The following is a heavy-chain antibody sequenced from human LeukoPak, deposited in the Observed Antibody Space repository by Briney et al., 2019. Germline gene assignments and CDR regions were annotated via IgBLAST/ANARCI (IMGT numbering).Heavy chain of an antibody. Sequence: GGSLRLSCAASGFTFSSHWMSWVRQAPGKGLEWVANIKQDGSEKYYVNSVKGRFTISRDNAKNSLYLQMNSLRAEDTAVYYCARERMGSSGRFDSWGQGTLVTVSS. J-gene: IGHJ4*02. CDR2: IKQDGSEK. D-gene: IGHD6-19*01. CDR3: ARERMGSSGRFDS. CDR1: GFTFSSHW. V-gene: IGHV3-7*01.